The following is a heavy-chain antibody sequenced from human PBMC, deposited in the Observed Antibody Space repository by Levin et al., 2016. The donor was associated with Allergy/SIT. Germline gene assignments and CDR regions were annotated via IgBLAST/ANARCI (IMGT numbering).Heavy chain of an antibody. Sequence: SETLSLTCTVSGGSISSYYWSWIRQPPGKGLEWIGYIYYSGSTNYNPSLKSRVTISVDTSKNQFSLKLSSVTAADTAVYYCAREDPRFLTGYNSGAFDIWGQGTMVTVSS. CDR1: GGSISSYY. D-gene: IGHD3-9*01. V-gene: IGHV4-59*01. J-gene: IGHJ3*02. CDR2: IYYSGST. CDR3: AREDPRFLTGYNSGAFDI.